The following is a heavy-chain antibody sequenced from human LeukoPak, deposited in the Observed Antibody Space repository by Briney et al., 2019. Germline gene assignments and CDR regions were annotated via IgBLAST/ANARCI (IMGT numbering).Heavy chain of an antibody. CDR3: ARGGYYYLDV. Sequence: SETLSLTCTVAGASIRRYYGGWVRQHAGKGLESIRRLYTSGSTNYNPSLKSRVTMSVDTSKNQSSLKLSSVTAADTAVYYCARGGYYYLDVWGRGTTVTVSS. CDR2: LYTSGST. J-gene: IGHJ6*03. CDR1: GASIRRYY. V-gene: IGHV4-4*07.